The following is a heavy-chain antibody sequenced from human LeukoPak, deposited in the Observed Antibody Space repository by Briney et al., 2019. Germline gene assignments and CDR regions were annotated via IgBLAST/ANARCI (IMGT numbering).Heavy chain of an antibody. CDR2: INDSGTI. D-gene: IGHD1-1*01. CDR1: GGSFSNYY. J-gene: IGHJ4*02. V-gene: IGHV4-34*01. Sequence: SETLSLTCAVYGGSFSNYYWSWIRQSPGKGLEWIGEINDSGTINYNPSLMSRVTISVDKSKNQFSLKLSSVTAADTAVYYCARELQLRVWGQGTLVTVSS. CDR3: ARELQLRV.